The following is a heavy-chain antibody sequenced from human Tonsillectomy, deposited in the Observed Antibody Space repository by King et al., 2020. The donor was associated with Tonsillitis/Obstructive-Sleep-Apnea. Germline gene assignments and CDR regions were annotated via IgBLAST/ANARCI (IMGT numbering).Heavy chain of an antibody. V-gene: IGHV4-39*01. Sequence: QLQESGPGLVKPSETLSLTCTVSGGSISSSSYYWGWIRQPPGKGLEWIGSIYYSGSTYHNPSLKSRVTISADTSKNQFSLKLNSVTAADTAVYYCARHRGYCSSTSCKYNWFDPWGQGTLVTVSS. J-gene: IGHJ5*02. CDR3: ARHRGYCSSTSCKYNWFDP. CDR1: GGSISSSSYY. D-gene: IGHD2-2*01. CDR2: IYYSGST.